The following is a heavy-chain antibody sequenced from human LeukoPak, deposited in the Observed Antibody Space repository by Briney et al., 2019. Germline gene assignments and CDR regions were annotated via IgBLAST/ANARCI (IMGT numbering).Heavy chain of an antibody. CDR3: ARGTKEYYDFWSGTYYFDY. CDR1: GGSFSGYY. V-gene: IGHV4-34*01. CDR2: INHSGST. Sequence: PSETLSLTCAVYGGSFSGYYWSWIRQPPGKGLEWIGEINHSGSTNYNPSLKSRVTISVDTSKNQFSLKLSSVTAVDTAVYYCARGTKEYYDFWSGTYYFDYWGQGTLVTVSS. J-gene: IGHJ4*02. D-gene: IGHD3-3*01.